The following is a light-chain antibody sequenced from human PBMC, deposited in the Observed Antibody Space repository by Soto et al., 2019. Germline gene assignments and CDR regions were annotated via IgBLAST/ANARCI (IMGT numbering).Light chain of an antibody. CDR3: QQYNNWPQWT. Sequence: TQVVSSRERATHSHQASQSVTGNLAWYQQKPGQAPRLLIYGASTRATGIPARFSGSGSGTEFTLTISSLQSEDFAVYYCQQYNNWPQWTFGQGTKVDIK. V-gene: IGKV3-15*01. CDR2: GAS. CDR1: QSVTGN. J-gene: IGKJ1*01.